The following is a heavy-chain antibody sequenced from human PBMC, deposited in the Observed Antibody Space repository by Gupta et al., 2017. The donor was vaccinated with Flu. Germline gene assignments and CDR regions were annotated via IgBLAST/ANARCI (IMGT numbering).Heavy chain of an antibody. CDR2: ISGSGGST. CDR1: GFTFSSYA. D-gene: IGHD6-19*01. V-gene: IGHV3-23*01. CDR3: AKGPSSGWYFAY. J-gene: IGHJ4*02. Sequence: EVQLLESGGGLVQPGGFLRLSCAASGFTFSSYAMSWVRQAPGKGLEWVSAISGSGGSTYYADAVKGRFTISRDNSKNTLYLKMKSLRAEDTAVYYCAKGPSSGWYFAYWGQGTLVTVSS.